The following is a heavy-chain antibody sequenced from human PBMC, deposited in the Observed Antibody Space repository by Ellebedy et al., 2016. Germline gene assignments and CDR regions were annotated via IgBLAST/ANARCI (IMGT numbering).Heavy chain of an antibody. CDR2: INQDGSEA. V-gene: IGHV3-7*02. J-gene: IGHJ5*02. CDR3: ANTIGTMPGGDS. CDR1: GFTFNNYW. Sequence: GESLKISXAGSGFTFNNYWMSWVRQAPGKGLEWVANINQDGSEAHYVDSVRGRFTISRDKAKNAVYLQVNSLRVEDTAVYYCANTIGTMPGGDSWGQGTLVTVSS. D-gene: IGHD2-21*01.